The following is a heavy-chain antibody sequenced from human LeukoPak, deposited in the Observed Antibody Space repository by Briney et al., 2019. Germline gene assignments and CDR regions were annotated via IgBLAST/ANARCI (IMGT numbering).Heavy chain of an antibody. V-gene: IGHV3-74*01. D-gene: IGHD3-22*01. J-gene: IGHJ4*02. CDR3: ARVQFADYYDSSGYIDY. CDR1: GFTFSSYW. CDR2: INSDGSST. Sequence: GGSLRLSCAASGFTFSSYWMHWVRHAPGKGLVWVSRINSDGSSTSYADSVKGRFTISRDNAKNTLYLQMNSLRAEDTAVYYCARVQFADYYDSSGYIDYWGQGTLVTVSS.